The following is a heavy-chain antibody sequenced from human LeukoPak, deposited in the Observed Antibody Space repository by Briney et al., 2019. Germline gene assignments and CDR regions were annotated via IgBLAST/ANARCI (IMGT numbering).Heavy chain of an antibody. J-gene: IGHJ3*02. V-gene: IGHV3-74*01. Sequence: PGRSLRLSCAASGFTFSSYWMHWVRQVPGKGLVWVARINPGGSSITYADSVKGRFTISRDNAKNTLYLQMNSLRAEDTAVYYCARDLEPYYYDSSGYPGAFDIWGQGTMVTVSS. CDR3: ARDLEPYYYDSSGYPGAFDI. CDR1: GFTFSSYW. CDR2: INPGGSSI. D-gene: IGHD3-22*01.